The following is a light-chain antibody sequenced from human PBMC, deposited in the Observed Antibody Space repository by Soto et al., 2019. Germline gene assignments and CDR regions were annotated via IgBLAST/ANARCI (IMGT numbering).Light chain of an antibody. CDR2: DAS. V-gene: IGKV1-5*01. Sequence: DIQMTQSPSTLSASVRGRVTITCRASQSVRSWLAWYQQKPGKAPKLLIYDASSLQSGVPSRFSGSGSGTEFTLTISSLQPDDFATYYCQQYETYPWTFGQGTKVEIK. CDR1: QSVRSW. J-gene: IGKJ1*01. CDR3: QQYETYPWT.